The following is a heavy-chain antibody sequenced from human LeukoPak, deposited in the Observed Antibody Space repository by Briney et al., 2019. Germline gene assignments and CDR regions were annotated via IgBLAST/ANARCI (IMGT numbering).Heavy chain of an antibody. CDR2: INPHSGGT. D-gene: IGHD2-15*01. Sequence: ASVKVSCKASGYTFTGSYMHWVRQAPGHGLEWMGRINPHSGGTHSAQKFQGRVTMTRDTSISTAYMELSRLRSDDTAVYYGASEGYCSGGSCYFFQHWGQGTLVTVSS. V-gene: IGHV1-2*06. CDR3: ASEGYCSGGSCYFFQH. J-gene: IGHJ1*01. CDR1: GYTFTGSY.